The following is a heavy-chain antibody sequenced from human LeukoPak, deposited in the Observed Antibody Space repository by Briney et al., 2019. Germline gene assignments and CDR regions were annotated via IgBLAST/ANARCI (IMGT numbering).Heavy chain of an antibody. CDR1: GYTFSSFS. V-gene: IGHV3-21*01. D-gene: IGHD3-3*01. Sequence: PGGSLRLSCVASGYTFSSFSINWVRQAPGKGLEWVSSISVRSNYIYYADSVRGRFSIARDDARDSLFLQMNSLRAQDTPVYYCVRLRRNSDPRRHYYYYDFRGQGTLVTVSS. CDR2: ISVRSNYI. CDR3: VRLRRNSDPRRHYYYYDF. J-gene: IGHJ4*02.